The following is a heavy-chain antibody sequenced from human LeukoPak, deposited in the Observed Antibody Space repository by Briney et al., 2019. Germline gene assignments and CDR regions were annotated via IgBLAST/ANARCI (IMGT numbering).Heavy chain of an antibody. Sequence: NPSETLSLTCTVSGGSISSGSYYWSWIRQPAGKGLEWIGRIYTSGSTNYNPSLKSRVCISGDTSKNQFSLKVNSVTAADTAVYYCARQDPRGVIWGQGTLVTVSS. J-gene: IGHJ4*02. V-gene: IGHV4-61*02. CDR3: ARQDPRGVI. D-gene: IGHD3-10*01. CDR2: IYTSGST. CDR1: GGSISSGSYY.